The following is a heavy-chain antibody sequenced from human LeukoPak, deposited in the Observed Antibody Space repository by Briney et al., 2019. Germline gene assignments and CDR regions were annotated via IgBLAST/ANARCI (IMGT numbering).Heavy chain of an antibody. J-gene: IGHJ4*02. Sequence: GGSLRLSCAASGFTFSSYAMSWVRQAPGKGLEWVSAISGSGGSTYYADSVKGRFTISRDNSKNTLYLQMNSLRAEDTAVYYCARQVIVVPAIDYWGQGTLVTVSS. V-gene: IGHV3-23*01. CDR1: GFTFSSYA. CDR2: ISGSGGST. D-gene: IGHD2-2*01. CDR3: ARQVIVVPAIDY.